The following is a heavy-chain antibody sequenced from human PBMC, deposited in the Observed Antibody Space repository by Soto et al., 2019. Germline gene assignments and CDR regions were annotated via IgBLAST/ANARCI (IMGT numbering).Heavy chain of an antibody. J-gene: IGHJ4*02. CDR2: IYYSGST. V-gene: IGHV4-59*12. Sequence: PSETLSLTCTVSGGSISSYYWSWIRQPPGKGLEWIGYIYYSGSTNYNPSLKSRVTISVDTSKNQFSLKLNSVTPDDTAVYYCAREYSAGWSTWGQGTLVTVS. D-gene: IGHD6-19*01. CDR1: GGSISSYY. CDR3: AREYSAGWST.